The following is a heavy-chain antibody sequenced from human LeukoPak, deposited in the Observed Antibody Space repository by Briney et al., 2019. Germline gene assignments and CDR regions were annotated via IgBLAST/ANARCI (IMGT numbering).Heavy chain of an antibody. J-gene: IGHJ4*02. CDR3: ARSRYSYGHIDY. D-gene: IGHD5-18*01. V-gene: IGHV4-59*01. Sequence: SETLSLTCTVSGGSISSYYWNWLRQPPGKGLEWIGYIYYSGSTNYNPSLQSRVTISVDTSKNQFSLKLSSVTAADTAVYYCARSRYSYGHIDYWGQGTLVTVSS. CDR2: IYYSGST. CDR1: GGSISSYY.